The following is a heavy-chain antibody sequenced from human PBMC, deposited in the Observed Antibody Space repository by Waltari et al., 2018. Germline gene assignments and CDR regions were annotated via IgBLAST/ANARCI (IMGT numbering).Heavy chain of an antibody. CDR2: ISYDGSNQ. CDR3: ARGGGKYYDSSGPPVY. CDR1: GFTFSNYV. J-gene: IGHJ4*02. D-gene: IGHD3-16*01. Sequence: QVQLVESGGGVVQPGRSLRLSCAASGFTFSNYVVNWGRQAPGKGLGGVAVISYDGSNQHYADSVKGRFTISRDNSKNTLFLQMNSLKTEDTAVYYCARGGGKYYDSSGPPVYWGQGILVSVSS. V-gene: IGHV3-30*14.